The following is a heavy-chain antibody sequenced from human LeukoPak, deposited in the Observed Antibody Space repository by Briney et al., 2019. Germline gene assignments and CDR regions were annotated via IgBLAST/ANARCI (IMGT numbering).Heavy chain of an antibody. CDR1: GGSISSGGYY. V-gene: IGHV4-31*03. Sequence: PSETLSLTCTVSGGSISSGGYYWSWVRQHPEKGLEWIGYIYYSGTAYYNPSLKSRVTMSVDTSKNQFSLKLDSVTAADTAVYYCARGGYSGYDFSVAFDYWGQGTLVTVSS. CDR2: IYYSGTA. CDR3: ARGGYSGYDFSVAFDY. D-gene: IGHD5-12*01. J-gene: IGHJ4*02.